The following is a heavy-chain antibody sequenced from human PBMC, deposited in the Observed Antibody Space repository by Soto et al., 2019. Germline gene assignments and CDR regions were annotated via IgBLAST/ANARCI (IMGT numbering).Heavy chain of an antibody. D-gene: IGHD3-3*01. CDR2: IYYSGST. CDR1: GGSISSGGYY. V-gene: IGHV4-31*03. Sequence: QVQLQESGPGLVKPSQTLSLTCTVSGGSISSGGYYWSWIRQHPGKGLEWIGYIYYSGSTYYNPSLKSRVTISVDTSKTQFSLKLSSVTAADTAVYYCARVLRFLEMYNWFDPWGQGTLVTVSS. CDR3: ARVLRFLEMYNWFDP. J-gene: IGHJ5*02.